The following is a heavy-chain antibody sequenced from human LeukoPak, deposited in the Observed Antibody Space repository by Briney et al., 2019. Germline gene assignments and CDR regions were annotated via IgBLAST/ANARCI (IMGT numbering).Heavy chain of an antibody. CDR2: ISSSSSYI. CDR1: EFTFSSYS. V-gene: IGHV3-21*01. Sequence: GGSLRLSCAASEFTFSSYSMNWVRQAPGKGLEWVSSISSSSSYIYYADSVKGRFTISRDNAKNSLYLQMNSLRAEDTAVYYCARGPPGAAAGTSYFDYWGQGTLVTVSS. J-gene: IGHJ4*02. CDR3: ARGPPGAAAGTSYFDY. D-gene: IGHD6-13*01.